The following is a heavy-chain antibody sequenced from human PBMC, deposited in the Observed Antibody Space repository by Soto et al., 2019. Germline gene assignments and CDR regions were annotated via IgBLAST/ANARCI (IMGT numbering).Heavy chain of an antibody. CDR2: ISDSGGLT. D-gene: IGHD3-10*01. V-gene: IGHV3-23*01. Sequence: GGSLRLSCAASGFAFSGHPMSWVRQAPEKGLEWVSGISDSGGLTYNADSVKGRFTISRDNSKNTLYLQMNSLRAEDTAVYHCARRAIGSSRAFDIWGQGTMVTVSS. J-gene: IGHJ3*02. CDR3: ARRAIGSSRAFDI. CDR1: GFAFSGHP.